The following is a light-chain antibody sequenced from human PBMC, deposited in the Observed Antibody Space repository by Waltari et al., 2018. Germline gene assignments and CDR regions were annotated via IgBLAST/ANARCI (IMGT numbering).Light chain of an antibody. V-gene: IGLV2-23*01. Sequence: QSALTQPASVSGSPGQSITISCTGSGSDIGAFIFVSWYQQHPGKAPKLLFLEAFKRPSGVSDRFSGAKLGNTASLTISGLQAEDEADYYCCSYAGSNTLVFGGGTKLTVL. CDR1: GSDIGAFIF. J-gene: IGLJ2*01. CDR3: CSYAGSNTLV. CDR2: EAF.